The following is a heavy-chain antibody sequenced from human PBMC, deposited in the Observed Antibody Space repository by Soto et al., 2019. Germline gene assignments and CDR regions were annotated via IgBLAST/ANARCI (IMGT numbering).Heavy chain of an antibody. CDR3: ARAVGGYYGSGSYYMGAAFDI. V-gene: IGHV4-31*03. Sequence: QVQLQESGPGLVKPSQTLSLTCTVSGGSISSGGYYWSWIRQHPGKGLEWIGYIYYSGSTYYNPSLKSRVTISVDTSKNQFSLKLSSVTAADTAVYYCARAVGGYYGSGSYYMGAAFDIWGQGTMVTVSS. D-gene: IGHD3-10*01. J-gene: IGHJ3*02. CDR2: IYYSGST. CDR1: GGSISSGGYY.